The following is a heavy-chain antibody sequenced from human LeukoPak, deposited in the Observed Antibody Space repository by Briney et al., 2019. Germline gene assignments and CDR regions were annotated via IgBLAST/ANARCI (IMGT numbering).Heavy chain of an antibody. CDR2: IYHSGST. V-gene: IGHV4-34*01. Sequence: SETLSLTCAVYSGSFSGYYWSWIRQPPGKGLECIGEIYHSGSTNYNPPLKSRVTISVDTSKNQFSLKLSSVTAADTAVYYCARGFATMVRGVVLDFWGQGTLVTVSS. CDR1: SGSFSGYY. J-gene: IGHJ4*02. D-gene: IGHD3-10*01. CDR3: ARGFATMVRGVVLDF.